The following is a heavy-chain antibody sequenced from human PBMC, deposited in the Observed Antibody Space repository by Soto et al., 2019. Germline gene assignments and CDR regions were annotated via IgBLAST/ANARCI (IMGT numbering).Heavy chain of an antibody. V-gene: IGHV3-20*04. CDR3: ARVNSPSGSYYTYFDY. Sequence: GESLKISCAASGFTFDDYGMSWVRQAPGKGLEWVSGINWNGGSTGYADSVKGRFTISRDNAKNSLYLQMNSLRAEDTALYYCARVNSPSGSYYTYFDYWGQGTLVTVSS. CDR1: GFTFDDYG. J-gene: IGHJ4*02. D-gene: IGHD1-26*01. CDR2: INWNGGST.